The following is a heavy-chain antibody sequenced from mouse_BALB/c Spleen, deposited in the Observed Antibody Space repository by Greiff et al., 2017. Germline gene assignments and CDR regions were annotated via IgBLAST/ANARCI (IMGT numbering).Heavy chain of an antibody. CDR2: ISYDGSN. D-gene: IGHD3-3*01. CDR3: AREGLERAMDY. J-gene: IGHJ4*01. V-gene: IGHV3-6*02. CDR1: GYSITSGYY. Sequence: EVHLVESGPGLVKPSQSLSLTCSVTGYSITSGYYWNWIRQFPGNQLEWMGYISYDGSNNYNPSLKNRISITRDTSKNQFFLKLNSVTTEDTATYYCAREGLERAMDYWGQGTSVTVSS.